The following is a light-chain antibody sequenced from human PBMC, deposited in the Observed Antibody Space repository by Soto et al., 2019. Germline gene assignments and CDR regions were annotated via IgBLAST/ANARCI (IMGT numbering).Light chain of an antibody. V-gene: IGKV3-20*01. J-gene: IGKJ3*01. CDR1: QSLSSSY. Sequence: PGERATLSCRASQSLSSSYIAWYQQKPGQAPRLLIYGASSRATGIPDRFSGSGSGTDFTLTISRLEPEDFAVYYCQHYGISPWGFTFGPGTKVEIK. CDR3: QHYGISPWGFT. CDR2: GAS.